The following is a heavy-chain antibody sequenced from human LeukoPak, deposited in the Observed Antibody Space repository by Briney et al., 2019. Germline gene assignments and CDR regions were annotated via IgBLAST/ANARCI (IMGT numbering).Heavy chain of an antibody. Sequence: GGSLRLSCAASGFTFRSYAMHWVRQAPGKGLEYVSAISSSGDSTYYANSVRGRFTISRDNSKNTLYLQMGSLRAEDTAVYYCASSYGSNKNPFEYWGQGTLVTVSS. CDR2: ISSSGDST. CDR3: ASSYGSNKNPFEY. CDR1: GFTFRSYA. D-gene: IGHD4-23*01. V-gene: IGHV3-64*01. J-gene: IGHJ4*02.